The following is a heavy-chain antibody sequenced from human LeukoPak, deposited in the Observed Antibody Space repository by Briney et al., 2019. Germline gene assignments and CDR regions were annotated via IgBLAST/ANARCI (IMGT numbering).Heavy chain of an antibody. D-gene: IGHD4-17*01. CDR1: GFTFSRYA. Sequence: GGSLRLSCAASGFTFSRYAFSWVRQAPGKGLEWVSGISGSGGNTYYADSVKGRFTISRDNSKTTVFLLMNSLTAEDTAFYFCARGGGDYGVIDWFDPWGQGTLVTVSS. J-gene: IGHJ5*02. CDR3: ARGGGDYGVIDWFDP. CDR2: ISGSGGNT. V-gene: IGHV3-23*01.